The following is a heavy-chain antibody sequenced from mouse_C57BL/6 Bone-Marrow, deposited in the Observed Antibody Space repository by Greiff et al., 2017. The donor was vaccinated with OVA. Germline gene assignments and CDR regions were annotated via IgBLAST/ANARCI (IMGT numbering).Heavy chain of an antibody. CDR1: GYTFTSYW. V-gene: IGHV1-5*01. CDR2: IYPGNSDT. D-gene: IGHD4-1*01. Sequence: EVKVVESGTVLVRPGASVKMSCKTSGYTFTSYWMHWVKQRPGQGLEWIGAIYPGNSDTSYNQKFKGKAKLTAVTSASTAYMELNSLTNEDSEVYYCTTGTFFAYWGQGTLVTVSA. J-gene: IGHJ3*01. CDR3: TTGTFFAY.